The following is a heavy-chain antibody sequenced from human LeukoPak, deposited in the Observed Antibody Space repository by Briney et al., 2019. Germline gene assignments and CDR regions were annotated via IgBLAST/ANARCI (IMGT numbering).Heavy chain of an antibody. CDR2: ISYDGSNK. D-gene: IGHD3-22*01. CDR3: AKDPYYYDSSGYYIDY. Sequence: QPGGSLRLSCAASGFTFSSYGMHWVRQAPGKGLEWVAVISYDGSNKYYADSVKGRFTISRDNSKNTLYLQMNSLRAEDTAVYYCAKDPYYYDSSGYYIDYWGQGTLVTVSS. CDR1: GFTFSSYG. V-gene: IGHV3-30*18. J-gene: IGHJ4*02.